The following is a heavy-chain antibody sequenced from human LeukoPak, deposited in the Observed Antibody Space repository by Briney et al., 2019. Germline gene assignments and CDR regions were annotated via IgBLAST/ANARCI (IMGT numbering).Heavy chain of an antibody. Sequence: GGSLRLSCAASGFTLSTYWMNWVRQAPGKGLEWVATIKQDGSEKYYVDSVKGRFTISRDNAKNSLYPQMNSLRAEDTAVYYCAKETYCSGGSCIDAFDIWGQGTMVTVSS. V-gene: IGHV3-7*01. CDR3: AKETYCSGGSCIDAFDI. D-gene: IGHD2-15*01. CDR2: IKQDGSEK. J-gene: IGHJ3*02. CDR1: GFTLSTYW.